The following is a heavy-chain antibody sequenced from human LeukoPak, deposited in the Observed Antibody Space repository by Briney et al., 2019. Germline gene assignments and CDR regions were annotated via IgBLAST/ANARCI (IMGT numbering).Heavy chain of an antibody. CDR2: ISYDGSNK. V-gene: IGHV3-30*04. J-gene: IGHJ6*02. CDR1: GFTFSSYA. Sequence: GGSLRLFCAASGFTFSSYAMHWVRQAPGKGLEWVAVISYDGSNKDYADSVKGRFTISRDNSKNTVYLQMNSLRTEDTAVYYCAKAAVADRYYYYGIDVWGQGTTVTVSS. D-gene: IGHD6-19*01. CDR3: AKAAVADRYYYYGIDV.